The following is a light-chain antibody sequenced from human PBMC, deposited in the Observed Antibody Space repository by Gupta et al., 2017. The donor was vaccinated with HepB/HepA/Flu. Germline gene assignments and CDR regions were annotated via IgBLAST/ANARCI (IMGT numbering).Light chain of an antibody. CDR1: SSDVGAYKY. CDR3: CSYADSYIWV. V-gene: IGLV2-11*01. J-gene: IGLJ3*02. CDR2: DVS. Sequence: SLMTQPCSVSCPPGPHVTTSCTGTSSDVGAYKYVSWYQQHPGKAPKLMIYDVSKRPSGVPNRFSGSKSGNTASLTISGLQAEDEADYYCCSYADSYIWVFGGGTKLTVL.